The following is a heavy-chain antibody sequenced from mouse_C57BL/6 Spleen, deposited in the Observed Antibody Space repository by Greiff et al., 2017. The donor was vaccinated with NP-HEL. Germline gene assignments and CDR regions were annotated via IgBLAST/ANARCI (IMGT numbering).Heavy chain of an antibody. CDR2: ISGGGGNT. D-gene: IGHD2-1*01. Sequence: EVQLVESGGGLVKPGGSLKLSCAASGFTFSSYTMSWVRQTPEKRLEWVATISGGGGNTYYPDSVKGRFTISRDNAKNTLYLQMSSLRSEDTALYYCARRDYGNYGGFAYWGQGTLVTVSA. CDR1: GFTFSSYT. CDR3: ARRDYGNYGGFAY. J-gene: IGHJ3*01. V-gene: IGHV5-9*01.